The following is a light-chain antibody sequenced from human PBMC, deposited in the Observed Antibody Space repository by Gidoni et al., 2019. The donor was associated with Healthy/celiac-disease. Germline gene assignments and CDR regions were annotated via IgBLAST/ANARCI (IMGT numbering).Light chain of an antibody. CDR1: QSISSY. Sequence: DIQMTQSPSSLSASVGDRVTITCRASQSISSYLNWYQQKPGKAPKLLIYAASILQSGVPSRFSGSGSGTDFTLTISSLQPEDFATYYCQQSYSTPSWTFXQXTKVXIK. CDR3: QQSYSTPSWT. V-gene: IGKV1-39*01. CDR2: AAS. J-gene: IGKJ1*01.